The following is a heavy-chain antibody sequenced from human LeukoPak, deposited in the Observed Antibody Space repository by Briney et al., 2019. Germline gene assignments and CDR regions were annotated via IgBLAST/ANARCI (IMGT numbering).Heavy chain of an antibody. CDR3: ASTDYWYFDL. J-gene: IGHJ2*01. V-gene: IGHV4-39*07. CDR2: IYYSGST. CDR1: GGSISSSNYY. Sequence: SETLSLTCTVSGGSISSSNYYWGWIRQPPGKGLEWIGSIYYSGSTYYSPSLKSRVTISVDTSKNQFSLKLSSVTAADTAVYYCASTDYWYFDLWGRGTLVTVSS.